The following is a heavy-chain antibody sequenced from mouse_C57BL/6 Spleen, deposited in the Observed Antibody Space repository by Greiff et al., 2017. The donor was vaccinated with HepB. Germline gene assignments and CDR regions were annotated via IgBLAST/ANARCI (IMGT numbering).Heavy chain of an antibody. CDR1: GYTFTDYE. Sequence: LQLQQSGAELVRPGASVTLSCKASGYTFTDYEMHWVKQTPVHGLEWIGAIDPETGGTAYNQKFKGKAILTADKSSSTAYMELRSLTSEDSAVYYCTRGNSLYYYAMDYWGQGTSVTVSS. V-gene: IGHV1-15*01. J-gene: IGHJ4*01. CDR3: TRGNSLYYYAMDY. CDR2: IDPETGGT. D-gene: IGHD2-1*01.